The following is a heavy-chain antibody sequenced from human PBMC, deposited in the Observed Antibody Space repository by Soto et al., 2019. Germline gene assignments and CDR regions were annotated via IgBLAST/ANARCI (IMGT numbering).Heavy chain of an antibody. D-gene: IGHD2-21*02. Sequence: QVQLQESGPGLVKPSQTLSLTCTVSGGSISSGGYYWSWIRQHPGKGLEWIGYIYYSGSTYYNPSLKSLVTISVDTSKNQFSLKLSSVTAADTAVYYCARGGVGIVVVTDPDAFDIWGQGTMVTVSS. J-gene: IGHJ3*02. CDR2: IYYSGST. V-gene: IGHV4-31*01. CDR3: ARGGVGIVVVTDPDAFDI. CDR1: GGSISSGGYY.